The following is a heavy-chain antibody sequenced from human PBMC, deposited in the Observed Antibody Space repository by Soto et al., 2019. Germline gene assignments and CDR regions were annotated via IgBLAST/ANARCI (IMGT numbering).Heavy chain of an antibody. V-gene: IGHV3-33*01. D-gene: IGHD3-3*01. CDR3: ARDASYYSLWSGYYPSRNGMDV. Sequence: QVQVVESGGGVVQPGRSLRLSCAASGFTFSSFGMHWVRQAPGKGLEWVSLIWYDGSKKSYGDSVKGRFTISRDKSRNKVVLQMTRLRADATAVYYCARDASYYSLWSGYYPSRNGMDVWGQGTTVTVSS. CDR1: GFTFSSFG. J-gene: IGHJ6*02. CDR2: IWYDGSKK.